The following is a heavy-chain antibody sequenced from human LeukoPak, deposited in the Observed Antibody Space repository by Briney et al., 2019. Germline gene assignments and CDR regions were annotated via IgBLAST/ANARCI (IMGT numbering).Heavy chain of an antibody. CDR1: GGSISSSAYY. J-gene: IGHJ4*02. D-gene: IGHD1-1*01. Sequence: SETLSLTCTVSGGSISSSAYYWGWIRQPPGKGLEWIGSIYYSGSTYYNPSLKSRVTISGDTSKNQFSLKLSSVTAADTAVYYCARGRGTFDYWGQGPLVTVSS. CDR3: ARGRGTFDY. CDR2: IYYSGST. V-gene: IGHV4-39*07.